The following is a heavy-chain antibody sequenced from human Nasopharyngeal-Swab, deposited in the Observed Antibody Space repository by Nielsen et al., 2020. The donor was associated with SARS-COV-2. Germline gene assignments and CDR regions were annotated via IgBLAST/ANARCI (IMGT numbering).Heavy chain of an antibody. CDR3: ARGGNWHFDY. Sequence: ETLALTCAVSGTSTISDYWWTGVRQPPGRGLEWIGEIHHSGNINYNPSLKSRVTLLGDKSKNQFSLKLSSVTAADTAVYYCARGGNWHFDYWGQGTLVTVSS. CDR2: IHHSGNI. CDR1: GTSTISDYW. J-gene: IGHJ4*02. V-gene: IGHV4-4*02. D-gene: IGHD1-1*01.